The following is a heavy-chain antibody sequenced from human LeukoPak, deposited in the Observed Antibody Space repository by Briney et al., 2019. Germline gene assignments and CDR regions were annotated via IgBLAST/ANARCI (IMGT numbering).Heavy chain of an antibody. V-gene: IGHV3-30*18. CDR1: GFTFSSYG. J-gene: IGHJ6*02. D-gene: IGHD3-3*01. CDR2: ISYDGSNK. CDR3: AKGLYDFWSGYRPGYYYGMDV. Sequence: GGSLRLSCAASGFTFSSYGMHWVRRAPGKGLEWVAVISYDGSNKYYADSVKGRFTISRDNSKNTLYLQMNSLRAEDTAVYYCAKGLYDFWSGYRPGYYYGMDVWGQGTTVTVSS.